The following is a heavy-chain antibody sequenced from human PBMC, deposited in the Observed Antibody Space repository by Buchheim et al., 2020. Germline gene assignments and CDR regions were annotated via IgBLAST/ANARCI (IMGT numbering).Heavy chain of an antibody. CDR2: IYYSGST. Sequence: QLQLQESGPGLVKPSETLSLTCTVSGGSISSSSYYWGWIRQPPGKGLEWIGSIYYSGSTYYNPSLKSRVTISVDTSKNQFSLKLSSVTAADTAVYHCARGIAAAGPFFDYWGQGTL. V-gene: IGHV4-39*01. CDR3: ARGIAAAGPFFDY. J-gene: IGHJ4*02. CDR1: GGSISSSSYY. D-gene: IGHD6-13*01.